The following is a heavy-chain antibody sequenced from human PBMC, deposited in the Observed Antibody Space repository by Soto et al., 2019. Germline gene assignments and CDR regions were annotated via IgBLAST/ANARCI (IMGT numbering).Heavy chain of an antibody. J-gene: IGHJ4*02. CDR3: ATSDSSGYSDY. CDR1: GFTFSSYS. V-gene: IGHV3-33*01. CDR2: IWYDGSNK. D-gene: IGHD3-22*01. Sequence: QVQLVESGGGVVQPGRSLRLSCAASGFTFSSYSMHWVRQAPGKGLEWVAVIWYDGSNKYYADSVKGRFTISRDNSKNTLYLQMNSLRAEDTAVYYCATSDSSGYSDYWGQGTLVTVSS.